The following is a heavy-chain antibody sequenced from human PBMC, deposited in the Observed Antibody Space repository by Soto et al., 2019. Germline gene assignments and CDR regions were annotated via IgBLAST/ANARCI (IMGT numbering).Heavy chain of an antibody. CDR3: ARPIVVVPAAIPKAYYYYGMDV. CDR2: IIPIFGTA. Sequence: QVQLVQSGAEVKKPGSSVKVSCKASGGTFSSYAISWVRQAPGQGLEWMGGIIPIFGTANYAQKFQGRVTITAEESTSAAYMELSSLRSEDKAVYYCARPIVVVPAAIPKAYYYYGMDVWGQGTTVTVSS. CDR1: GGTFSSYA. J-gene: IGHJ6*02. D-gene: IGHD2-2*01. V-gene: IGHV1-69*01.